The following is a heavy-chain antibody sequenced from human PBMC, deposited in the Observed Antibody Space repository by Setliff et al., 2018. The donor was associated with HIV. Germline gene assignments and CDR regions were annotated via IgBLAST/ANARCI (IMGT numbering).Heavy chain of an antibody. CDR1: GFTFSNSA. V-gene: IGHV3-30*04. CDR3: ARDEGRSGSYLPDY. Sequence: RLSCAASGFTFSNSAMHWVRQAPGKGLEWVTIISFDGTKTYYADSVKGRFTISRDNSKKTLYLQMNSLRVEDTAVYYCARDEGRSGSYLPDYWGQGTLVTVSS. D-gene: IGHD1-26*01. J-gene: IGHJ4*02. CDR2: ISFDGTKT.